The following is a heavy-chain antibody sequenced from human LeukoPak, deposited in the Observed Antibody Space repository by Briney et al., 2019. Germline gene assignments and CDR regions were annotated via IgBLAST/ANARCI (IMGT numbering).Heavy chain of an antibody. D-gene: IGHD3-16*02. J-gene: IGHJ4*02. Sequence: HPGGSLRLSCAASGFTFSSYWMSWVRQAPGKGLEWVANIKQDGSEKYYVDSVKGRFTISRDNTKKSLYLQMNSLRAEDTAVYYCARGGHYDYVWGRYRQKDGFDYWGQGTLVTVSS. CDR2: IKQDGSEK. CDR3: ARGGHYDYVWGRYRQKDGFDY. V-gene: IGHV3-7*01. CDR1: GFTFSSYW.